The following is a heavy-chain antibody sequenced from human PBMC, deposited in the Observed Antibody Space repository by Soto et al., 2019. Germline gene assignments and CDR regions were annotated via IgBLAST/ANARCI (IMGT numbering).Heavy chain of an antibody. J-gene: IGHJ4*02. CDR2: ISYDGSNK. CDR1: GFTFSSYT. Sequence: QVQLVESGGGVVQPGRSLRLSCAASGFTFSSYTMHWVRQAPGKGLEWVAVISYDGSNKYYADSVKGRFTISRDNSKNTLYLQMNSLRAEDTAVYYCARGKTVVVITNTRYYFDYWGQGTLVTVSS. D-gene: IGHD3-22*01. V-gene: IGHV3-30-3*01. CDR3: ARGKTVVVITNTRYYFDY.